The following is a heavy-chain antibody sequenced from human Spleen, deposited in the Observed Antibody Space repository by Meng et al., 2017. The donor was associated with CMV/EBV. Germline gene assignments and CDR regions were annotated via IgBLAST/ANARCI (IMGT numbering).Heavy chain of an antibody. CDR1: GYTFGGHF. J-gene: IGHJ4*02. V-gene: IGHV1-2*02. CDR2: IHPNTGAT. D-gene: IGHD7-27*01. Sequence: ASVKVSCKASGYTFGGHFMHWVRQAPGQGLEWMGWIHPNTGATNRAQSFQGRLTMTGDTSIRTVYMELSSLRSDDTAIYYCARDDNRGPDYWGQGTLVTVSS. CDR3: ARDDNRGPDY.